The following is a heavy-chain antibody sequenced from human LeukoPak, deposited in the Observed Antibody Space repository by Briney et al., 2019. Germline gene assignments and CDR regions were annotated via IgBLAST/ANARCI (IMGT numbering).Heavy chain of an antibody. CDR1: GGSISSSSYY. J-gene: IGHJ3*02. D-gene: IGHD2-2*01. CDR3: AREVLVQLPDAFDI. V-gene: IGHV4-39*01. Sequence: SETLSLTCTVSGGSISSSSYYWGWIRQAPGKGLEWSGSIYYSGSTYYNPSLKRRVTISVDTSKNQFTLMLSSVTAADTAVYYCAREVLVQLPDAFDIWGQGTMVTVSS. CDR2: IYYSGST.